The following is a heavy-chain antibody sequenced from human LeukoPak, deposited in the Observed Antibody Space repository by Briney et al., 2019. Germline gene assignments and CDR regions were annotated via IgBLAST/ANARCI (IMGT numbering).Heavy chain of an antibody. D-gene: IGHD2-2*01. J-gene: IGHJ6*03. CDR1: GFTFSSYW. CDR3: ARTPYCSSTSCYWSYYYYMDV. V-gene: IGHV3-7*01. Sequence: SGGSLRLSCAASGFTFSSYWMSWVRQAPGKGLEWAANIKQDGSEKYYVDSVKGRFTISRDNAKNSLYLQMNSLRAEDTAVYYCARTPYCSSTSCYWSYYYYMDVWGKGTTVTVSS. CDR2: IKQDGSEK.